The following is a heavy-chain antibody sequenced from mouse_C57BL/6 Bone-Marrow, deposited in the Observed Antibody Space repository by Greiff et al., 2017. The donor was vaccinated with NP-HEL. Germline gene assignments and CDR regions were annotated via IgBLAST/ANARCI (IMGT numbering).Heavy chain of an antibody. Sequence: EVQLVESGGGLVQPGGSLKLSCAASGFTFSDYGMAWVRQAPRKGPEWVAFISNLAYSIYYADTVTGRFTISRENAKNTLYLEMSSLRSEDTAMYYCARHEDAWFAYWGQGTLVTVSA. J-gene: IGHJ3*01. CDR3: ARHEDAWFAY. CDR1: GFTFSDYG. CDR2: ISNLAYSI. V-gene: IGHV5-15*01.